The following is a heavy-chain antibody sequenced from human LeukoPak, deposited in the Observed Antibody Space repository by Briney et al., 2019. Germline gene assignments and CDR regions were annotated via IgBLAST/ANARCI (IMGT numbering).Heavy chain of an antibody. CDR2: IYHSGTT. V-gene: IGHV4-38-2*01. CDR3: ARTDWLSTYFDY. Sequence: PSETLSLTCAVPGYSISSGYYWGWIRPPPGKGLEWIANIYHSGTTYYNPSLKSRVTISVDTPKDQFSLRLSSVTATDTAVYYCARTDWLSTYFDYWGQGTLVTVSS. J-gene: IGHJ4*02. D-gene: IGHD3-9*01. CDR1: GYSISSGYY.